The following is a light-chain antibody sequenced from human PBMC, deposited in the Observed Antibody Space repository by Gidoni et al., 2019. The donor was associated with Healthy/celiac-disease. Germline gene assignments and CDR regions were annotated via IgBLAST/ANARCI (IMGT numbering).Light chain of an antibody. J-gene: IGKJ2*01. Sequence: DIVMTQSPDSLAVSLGERATINCKSSQSVLYSSNNKNYLAWYQQKPGQPPKLLIYWASTRDSGVPDRFSGSGSGTDFTLTISRLQAEDVAVYYCQQYYSTPPYTLGQGTKLEIK. CDR1: QSVLYSSNNKNY. CDR3: QQYYSTPPYT. CDR2: WAS. V-gene: IGKV4-1*01.